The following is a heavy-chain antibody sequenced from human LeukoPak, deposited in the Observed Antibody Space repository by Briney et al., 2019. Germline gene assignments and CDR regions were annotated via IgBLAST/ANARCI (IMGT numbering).Heavy chain of an antibody. D-gene: IGHD6-19*01. CDR3: ARPVSGSNGWYYNY. J-gene: IGHJ4*02. CDR2: IYYSGST. Sequence: SETLSLTCTVSGGSISSYYWSWIRQPPGKGLEWIGYIYYSGSTNYNPSLKSRVTISVDTSKNQFSLKLSSVTAADTAVYYCARPVSGSNGWYYNYWGQGTLVTVSS. CDR1: GGSISSYY. V-gene: IGHV4-59*12.